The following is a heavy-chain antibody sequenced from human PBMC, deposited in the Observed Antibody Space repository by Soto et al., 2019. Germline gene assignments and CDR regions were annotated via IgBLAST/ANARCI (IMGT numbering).Heavy chain of an antibody. V-gene: IGHV4-39*01. J-gene: IGHJ3*01. CDR2: IHYSVST. CDR1: GVSISNPYYY. CDR3: ERRQSTDTVDAPAAIYADDGFDF. D-gene: IGHD2-2*01. Sequence: QLQLQQSGPGLVKPSETLSLTCTVSGVSISNPYYYWGWLRQTPGKGREWIGSIHYSVSTFYNPSLRSRVTISLDTFRIQISRRLTSVSVADAAVYDCERRQSTDTVDAPAAIYADDGFDFCGQGTMVTVSS.